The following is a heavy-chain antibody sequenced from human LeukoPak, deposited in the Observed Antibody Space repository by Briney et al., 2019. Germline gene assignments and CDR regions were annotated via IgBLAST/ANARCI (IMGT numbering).Heavy chain of an antibody. CDR2: IYYSGST. V-gene: IGHV4-59*01. Sequence: SETLSLTCTVSGGSISSYYWSWIRQPPGKGLEWIGYIYYSGSTNYNPSLKSRVTISVDTSKNQFSPKLSSVTAADTAVYYCARASWDGDYRRYYGMDVWGQGTTVTVSS. J-gene: IGHJ6*02. CDR1: GGSISSYY. CDR3: ARASWDGDYRRYYGMDV. D-gene: IGHD4-17*01.